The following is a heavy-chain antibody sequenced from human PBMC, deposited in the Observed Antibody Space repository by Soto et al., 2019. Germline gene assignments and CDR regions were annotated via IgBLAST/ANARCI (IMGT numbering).Heavy chain of an antibody. Sequence: GGSLRLSCAASGFTVSSNYMSWVRQAPGKGLEWVSVIYSGGSTYYADSVKGRFTISRDNSKNTLYLQMNSLRAEDTAVYYCARDWSTGAAVSYGLDYWGQGTLVTVSS. CDR3: ARDWSTGAAVSYGLDY. D-gene: IGHD5-18*01. CDR1: GFTVSSNY. J-gene: IGHJ4*02. V-gene: IGHV3-66*01. CDR2: IYSGGST.